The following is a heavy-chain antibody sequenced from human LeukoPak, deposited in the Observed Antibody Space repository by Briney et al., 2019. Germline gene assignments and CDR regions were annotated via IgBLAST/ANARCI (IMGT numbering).Heavy chain of an antibody. J-gene: IGHJ6*02. CDR3: AREEMTTVSASYYFFALDV. CDR1: GFTVSSNY. CDR2: TYSGGIT. D-gene: IGHD4-11*01. V-gene: IGHV3-66*02. Sequence: GGSLRLSCEASGFTVSSNYMTWVRQAPGKGLEWLSVTYSGGITYHADSVKGRFTISRDNSKNTLYLQMNSLRPDDTAVYYCAREEMTTVSASYYFFALDVWGQEATVTVSS.